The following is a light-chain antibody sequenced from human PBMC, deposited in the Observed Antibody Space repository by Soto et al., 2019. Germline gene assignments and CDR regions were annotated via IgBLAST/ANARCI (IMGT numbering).Light chain of an antibody. Sequence: QSALTQPASVSGSPGQSLTISCTGTSSDVVGYNYVSWYQQHPGKAPKIMIFDFSNRPSGVSNRFSGSKSGNTASLTISGLQAEDEADYYCSSYTSSSTLYVFGTGTKLTVL. V-gene: IGLV2-14*01. J-gene: IGLJ1*01. CDR2: DFS. CDR3: SSYTSSSTLYV. CDR1: SSDVVGYNY.